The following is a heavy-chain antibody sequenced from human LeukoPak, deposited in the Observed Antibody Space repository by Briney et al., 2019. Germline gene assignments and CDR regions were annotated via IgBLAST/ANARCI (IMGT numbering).Heavy chain of an antibody. J-gene: IGHJ4*02. Sequence: SETLSLTCAVYGGSFSGYYWSWIRQPPGKGLEWIGEISHSGSTNYNPSLKSRVTISVDTSKNQFSLKLSSVTAADTAVYYCARDGGAALAAAYNYWGQGTLVTVSS. V-gene: IGHV4-34*01. CDR2: ISHSGST. CDR3: ARDGGAALAAAYNY. CDR1: GGSFSGYY. D-gene: IGHD6-13*01.